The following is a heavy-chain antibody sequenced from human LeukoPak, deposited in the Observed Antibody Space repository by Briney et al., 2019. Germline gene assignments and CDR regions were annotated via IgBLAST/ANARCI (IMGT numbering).Heavy chain of an antibody. CDR2: IYYSGST. J-gene: IGHJ4*02. Sequence: SETLSLTCSVSGGSISSDDYCWDWIRQHPGKGLEWIGYIYYSGSTYYNPSLKSRVALSVDTSKNQFSLKLSSLTAADTAVYYCAGPIAVAGTGFDYWGQGTLVTVSS. D-gene: IGHD6-19*01. V-gene: IGHV4-31*03. CDR3: AGPIAVAGTGFDY. CDR1: GGSISSDDYC.